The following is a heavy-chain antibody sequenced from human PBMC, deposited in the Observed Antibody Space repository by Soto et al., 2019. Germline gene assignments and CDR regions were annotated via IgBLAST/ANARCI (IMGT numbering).Heavy chain of an antibody. CDR3: TTGLAAAGTNY. D-gene: IGHD6-13*01. CDR1: GFSFNIAW. J-gene: IGHJ4*02. Sequence: GGSLRLSCAASGFSFNIAWMSWVRQAPGKGLEWVGRIKSKNDGGTTDFAAPVKGRFTISRDDSKNTVYLQMNSLKIEDTAVYYCTTGLAAAGTNYWGQGTLVPVSS. CDR2: IKSKNDGGTT. V-gene: IGHV3-15*01.